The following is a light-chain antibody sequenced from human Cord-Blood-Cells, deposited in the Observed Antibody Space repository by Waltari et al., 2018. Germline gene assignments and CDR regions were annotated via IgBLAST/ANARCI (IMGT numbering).Light chain of an antibody. CDR2: EVS. CDR1: SSDDGGYNY. J-gene: IGLJ3*02. V-gene: IGLV2-8*01. CDR3: SSYAGSNNLV. Sequence: QSALTQPPSASGSPGQSVTISCTGTSSDDGGYNYVSWYQQHPGKAPKPMIYEVSKRLSGVPDRVSGSKSGNTASLTVSGLQAEDEADYYCSSYAGSNNLVFGGGTKLTVL.